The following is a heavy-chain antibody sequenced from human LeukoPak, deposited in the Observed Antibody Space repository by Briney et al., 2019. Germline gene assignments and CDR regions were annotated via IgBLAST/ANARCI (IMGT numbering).Heavy chain of an antibody. CDR3: ARGGDGDYTEVYYMDV. J-gene: IGHJ6*03. CDR2: IYHSGST. V-gene: IGHV4-30-2*01. D-gene: IGHD4-17*01. CDR1: GGSISSGGYY. Sequence: PSETLSLTCTVSGGSISSGGYYWSWIRQPPGKGLEWIGYIYHSGSTYYNPSLKSRVTMSVDGSKNQFSLKLSSVTAADTAVYYCARGGDGDYTEVYYMDVWGKGTTVTVSS.